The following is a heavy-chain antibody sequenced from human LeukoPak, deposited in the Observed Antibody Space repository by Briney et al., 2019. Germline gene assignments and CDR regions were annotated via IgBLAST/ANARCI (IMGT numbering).Heavy chain of an antibody. CDR3: ARVVRGVIRWFDP. CDR1: GGSISSSSYY. D-gene: IGHD3-10*01. CDR2: IYYSGST. Sequence: PSETLSLTCTVSGGSISSSSYYWGWIRQPPGKGLEWIGYIYYSGSTYYNPSLKSRVTISVDTSKNQFSLKLGSVTAADTAVYYCARVVRGVIRWFDPWGQGTLVTVSS. V-gene: IGHV4-30-4*08. J-gene: IGHJ5*02.